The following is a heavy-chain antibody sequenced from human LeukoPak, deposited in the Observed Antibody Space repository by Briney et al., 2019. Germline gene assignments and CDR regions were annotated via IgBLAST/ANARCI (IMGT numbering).Heavy chain of an antibody. J-gene: IGHJ4*02. CDR2: ISSSSSYI. D-gene: IGHD3-22*01. CDR1: GFTFSSYS. CDR3: TRDVASSTYHFDSSGLLDH. V-gene: IGHV3-21*01. Sequence: PGGSLRLSCAASGFTFSSYSMNWVRQAPGKGLEWVSSISSSSSYIYYADSVKGRFTISRDNAKNSLYMQMNSLRAEDTAVYYCTRDVASSTYHFDSSGLLDHWGQGTLVTVSS.